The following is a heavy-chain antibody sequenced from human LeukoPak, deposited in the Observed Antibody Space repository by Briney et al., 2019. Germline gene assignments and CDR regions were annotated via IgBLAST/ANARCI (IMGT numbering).Heavy chain of an antibody. Sequence: GGSLRLSCEASGFTFNNYAMSWVRQAPGKGLEWVANIKQDGSEKYYVDSVKGRFTISRDNAKNSLYLQMNSLRAEDTAVYYCARGPGSSSWYGLRYYYYYYMDVWGKGTTVTISS. D-gene: IGHD6-13*01. V-gene: IGHV3-7*01. J-gene: IGHJ6*03. CDR3: ARGPGSSSWYGLRYYYYYYMDV. CDR1: GFTFNNYA. CDR2: IKQDGSEK.